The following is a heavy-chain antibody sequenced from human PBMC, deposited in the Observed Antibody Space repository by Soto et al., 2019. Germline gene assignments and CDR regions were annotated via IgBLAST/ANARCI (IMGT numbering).Heavy chain of an antibody. CDR2: ISYDGSNK. J-gene: IGHJ4*02. D-gene: IGHD1-26*01. CDR3: AKDIIVGATVFDY. Sequence: GGSLRLSCAASGFTFSSYGMHWVRQAPGKGLEWVAVISYDGSNKYYADSVKGRFTISRDNSKNTLYLQMNSLRAEDTAVYYCAKDIIVGATVFDYWGQGTLVTVSS. V-gene: IGHV3-30*18. CDR1: GFTFSSYG.